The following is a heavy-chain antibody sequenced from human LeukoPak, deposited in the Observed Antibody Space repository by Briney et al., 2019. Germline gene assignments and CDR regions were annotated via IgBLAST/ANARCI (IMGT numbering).Heavy chain of an antibody. J-gene: IGHJ4*02. CDR2: IYHSGST. CDR1: GGSISSSNW. V-gene: IGHV4-4*02. Sequence: SETLSLTCAVSGGSISSSNWWSWVRQPPGKGLEWIGEIYHSGSTNYNPSLKSRVTISVDTSKNQFSLKLSSVTAADTAVYYCARSFGSSWYNYYFDYWGQGTLVTVSS. D-gene: IGHD6-13*01. CDR3: ARSFGSSWYNYYFDY.